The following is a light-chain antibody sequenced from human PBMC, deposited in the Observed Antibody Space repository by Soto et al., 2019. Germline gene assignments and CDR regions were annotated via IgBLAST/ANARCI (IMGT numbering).Light chain of an antibody. CDR3: CSYAGSDTFI. CDR2: DVS. V-gene: IGLV2-11*01. Sequence: QSALTQPRSVSGSPGQSVTISCTGTSSDVGGYNYVSWYQQHPGKAPKLMIYDVSKRPSGGPDRFSGSKSGNTASLTISGLQAEDEADYYCCSYAGSDTFIFGGGTQLTVL. J-gene: IGLJ2*01. CDR1: SSDVGGYNY.